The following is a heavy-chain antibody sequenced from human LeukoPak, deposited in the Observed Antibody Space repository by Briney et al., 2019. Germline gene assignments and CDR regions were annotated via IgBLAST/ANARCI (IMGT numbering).Heavy chain of an antibody. Sequence: SETLSLTCTVSGGSISSYYWSWIRQPPGKGLEWIGYIYYSGSTNYNPSPTSRVPISVDTSKNQFSLKLSSVTAADTAVYYCARGTIDGNSYFDYWGQGTLVTVSS. CDR3: ARGTIDGNSYFDY. J-gene: IGHJ4*02. CDR2: IYYSGST. D-gene: IGHD4-23*01. CDR1: GGSISSYY. V-gene: IGHV4-59*01.